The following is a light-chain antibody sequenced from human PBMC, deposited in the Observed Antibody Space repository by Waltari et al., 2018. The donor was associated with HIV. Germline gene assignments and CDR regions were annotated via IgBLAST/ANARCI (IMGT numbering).Light chain of an antibody. CDR2: WAS. CDR1: QSVLSRSNNKNY. V-gene: IGKV4-1*01. CDR3: QQYYSSPWT. J-gene: IGKJ1*01. Sequence: DIVMTQSPDPLAVSLGERATINCQSSQSVLSRSNNKNYLAWYQQKPGQPPKLLIYWASPRESVVPDRFSGSGSGTDFTLTISSLQAEDVAVYFCQQYYSSPWTFGLGTKVEIK.